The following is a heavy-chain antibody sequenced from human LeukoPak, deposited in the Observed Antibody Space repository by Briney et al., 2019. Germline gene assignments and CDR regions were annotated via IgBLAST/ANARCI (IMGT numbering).Heavy chain of an antibody. CDR3: GKGGNSGDLFDY. J-gene: IGHJ4*02. Sequence: GGSLRLSCAASGFTFSSYVMSWVRQAPGKGLEWVSHIGGSVSSMFYAASVKGRLAISRDNSENTLFSEMNNLWVENTAVYYWGKGGNSGDLFDYWGQGPLVTVSS. D-gene: IGHD3-10*01. CDR2: IGGSVSSM. V-gene: IGHV3-23*01. CDR1: GFTFSSYV.